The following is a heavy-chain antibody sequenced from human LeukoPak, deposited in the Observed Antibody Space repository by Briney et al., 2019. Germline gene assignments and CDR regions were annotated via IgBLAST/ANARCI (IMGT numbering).Heavy chain of an antibody. D-gene: IGHD3-10*01. CDR1: GGSFSGYY. J-gene: IGHJ6*02. CDR2: INHSGST. CDR3: ARGSNGLLWFGELFYYYGMDV. Sequence: PSETLSLTCAVYGGSFSGYYWSWIRQPPGKGLEWIGEINHSGSTNYNPPLKSRVTISVDTSKNQFSLKLSSVTAADTAVYYCARGSNGLLWFGELFYYYGMDVWGQGTTVTVSS. V-gene: IGHV4-34*01.